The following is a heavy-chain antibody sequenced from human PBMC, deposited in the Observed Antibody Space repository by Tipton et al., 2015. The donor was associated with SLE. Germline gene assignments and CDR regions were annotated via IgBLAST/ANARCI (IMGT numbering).Heavy chain of an antibody. CDR1: GGSISSGSYY. CDR3: ARTPYYGSASYYAFDY. Sequence: TLSLTCTVSGGSISSGSYYWSWIRQPAGTGLAWIGRIYTSGSTNYNPSLKSRVTISADTSKNQFSLKLSSVTAADTAVYYCARTPYYGSASYYAFDYWGRG. V-gene: IGHV4-61*02. J-gene: IGHJ4*02. D-gene: IGHD3-10*01. CDR2: IYTSGST.